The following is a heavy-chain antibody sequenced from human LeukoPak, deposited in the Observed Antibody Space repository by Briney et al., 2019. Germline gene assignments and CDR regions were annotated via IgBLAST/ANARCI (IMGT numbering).Heavy chain of an antibody. D-gene: IGHD3-3*01. CDR1: GYTFTGYY. CDR2: INPNSGGT. CDR3: ARDSARHITIFGVVIEGYMDV. V-gene: IGHV1-2*02. Sequence: ASVKVSCKASGYTFTGYYMHWVRQAPGQGLEWMGWINPNSGGTNYAQKFQGRVTMTRDTSISTAYIELSRLRSDDTAVYYCARDSARHITIFGVVIEGYMDVWGKGTTVTVSS. J-gene: IGHJ6*03.